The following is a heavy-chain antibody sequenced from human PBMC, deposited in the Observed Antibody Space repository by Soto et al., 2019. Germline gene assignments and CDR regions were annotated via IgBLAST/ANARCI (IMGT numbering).Heavy chain of an antibody. CDR2: ISGSAAVT. Sequence: EVQLLESGGGLIHPGGSLRLSCVASGFAFGGYAMNWVRQTPGKGLEWVSAISGSAAVTAYADSVRGRFSISRDNSNNTLYLQLNTLRVDDTAVYFCAKEAEERIAAAIFHSWGQGTLVTVSS. J-gene: IGHJ4*02. CDR3: AKEAEERIAAAIFHS. V-gene: IGHV3-23*01. D-gene: IGHD6-25*01. CDR1: GFAFGGYA.